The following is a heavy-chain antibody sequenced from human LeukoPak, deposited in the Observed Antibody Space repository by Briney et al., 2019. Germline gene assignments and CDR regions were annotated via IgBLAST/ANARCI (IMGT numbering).Heavy chain of an antibody. D-gene: IGHD3-22*01. CDR3: ARSFLKYYYDSSGLFDY. CDR2: ISSSGSTI. J-gene: IGHJ4*02. CDR1: GFTFSSYE. V-gene: IGHV3-48*03. Sequence: PGGSLRLSCAASGFTFSSYEMNWVRQAPGKGLEWVSYISSSGSTIYYADSVKGRFTISRDNAKNSLYLQMNSLRAEDTAVYYCARSFLKYYYDSSGLFDYWGQGTLVTVS.